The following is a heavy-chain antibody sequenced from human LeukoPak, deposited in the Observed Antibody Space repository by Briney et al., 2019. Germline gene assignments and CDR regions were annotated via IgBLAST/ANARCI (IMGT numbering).Heavy chain of an antibody. Sequence: GGSLRLSCAASGFTFSSYAMHWVRQAPGKGLEYVSAISSNGGSTYYANSVKGRFTMSRDNSKNTLYLQMGSLRAEDMAVYYCARANKEAAAGTFDYWGQGTLVTVSS. CDR1: GFTFSSYA. V-gene: IGHV3-64*01. CDR2: ISSNGGST. D-gene: IGHD6-13*01. CDR3: ARANKEAAAGTFDY. J-gene: IGHJ4*02.